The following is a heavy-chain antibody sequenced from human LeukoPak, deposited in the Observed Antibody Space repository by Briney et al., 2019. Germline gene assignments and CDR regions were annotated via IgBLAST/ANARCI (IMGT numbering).Heavy chain of an antibody. J-gene: IGHJ1*01. CDR3: SLEGSSWYRYFQH. CDR2: IRSKTNNYAT. CDR1: GLTFSGSA. D-gene: IGHD6-13*01. V-gene: IGHV3-73*01. Sequence: GGSLRLSCAASGLTFSGSAVHWVRQASGKGLEWVGRIRSKTNNYATAYAASVKGRFTISRDDSKNTAYLHMNSLKTEDTAVYYSSLEGSSWYRYFQHWGQGTLVTVSS.